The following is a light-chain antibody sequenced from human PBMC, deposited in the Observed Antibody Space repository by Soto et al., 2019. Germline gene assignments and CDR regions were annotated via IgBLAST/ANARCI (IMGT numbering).Light chain of an antibody. J-gene: IGKJ3*01. CDR3: LQHNTFPFI. CDR1: QSVSSY. CDR2: DAS. Sequence: EIVLTQSPATLSLSPGERATLSCRASQSVSSYLAWYQQKPGQAPRLLIYDASNRATGIPARFSGSGSGTDFTLTISSLEPEDFATYYCLQHNTFPFIFGPGTRVD. V-gene: IGKV3-11*01.